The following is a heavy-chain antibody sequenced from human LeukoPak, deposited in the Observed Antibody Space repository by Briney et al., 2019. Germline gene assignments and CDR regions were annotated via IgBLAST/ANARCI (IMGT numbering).Heavy chain of an antibody. CDR3: ARGVAVAGPFDY. CDR1: GFTFSSYW. Sequence: PGGSLRLSCAASGFTFSSYWMRWVRQAPGEGPVWVSRINSYGGSTSYADSVKGRLTICRDNAKNTLYLQMNSLRAEDTAVYYCARGVAVAGPFDYWGQGTLVTVSS. CDR2: INSYGGST. V-gene: IGHV3-74*01. J-gene: IGHJ4*02. D-gene: IGHD6-19*01.